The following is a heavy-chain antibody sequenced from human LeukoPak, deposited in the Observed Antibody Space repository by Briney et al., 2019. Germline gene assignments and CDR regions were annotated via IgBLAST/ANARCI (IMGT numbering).Heavy chain of an antibody. Sequence: PGGSLRLSCAASGFTFINYVLSWVRQAPGKGLEWVASISPGGRTFYAASVKGRFTISRDNSKNTLYLQMNSLRAEDTAVYYCAKPMEYQLLSDYWGQGTLVTVSS. CDR2: ISPGGRT. CDR3: AKPMEYQLLSDY. V-gene: IGHV3-23*01. D-gene: IGHD2-2*01. CDR1: GFTFINYV. J-gene: IGHJ4*02.